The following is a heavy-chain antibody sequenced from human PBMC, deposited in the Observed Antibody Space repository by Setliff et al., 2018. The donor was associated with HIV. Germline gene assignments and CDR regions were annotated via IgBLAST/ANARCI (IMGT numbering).Heavy chain of an antibody. D-gene: IGHD1-26*01. CDR1: GGSINSFSYY. J-gene: IGHJ6*03. CDR3: ARQWAERVMDV. Sequence: PSETLSLTCAVSGGSINSFSYYWGWIRQTPGKELEWIGNINQGGSSNYNPSLKSRAAISVDRSKRHFFLKLRSVTAADTAVYYCARQWAERVMDVWGNVTTVTVSS. CDR2: INQGGSS. V-gene: IGHV4-39*01.